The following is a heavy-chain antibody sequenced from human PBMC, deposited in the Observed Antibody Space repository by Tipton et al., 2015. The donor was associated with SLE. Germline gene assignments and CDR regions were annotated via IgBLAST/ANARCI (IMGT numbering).Heavy chain of an antibody. V-gene: IGHV3-21*03. Sequence: GSLRLSCAASGFIFSSYSMNWVRQAPGKGLEWVSSISSSSSYIYYADSVKGRFTISRDNAKNSLYLQMNSLRAEDTAVYYCAREVGTAYYYYYGMDVWGQGTTVTVSS. CDR2: ISSSSSYI. J-gene: IGHJ6*02. D-gene: IGHD1-7*01. CDR3: AREVGTAYYYYYGMDV. CDR1: GFIFSSYS.